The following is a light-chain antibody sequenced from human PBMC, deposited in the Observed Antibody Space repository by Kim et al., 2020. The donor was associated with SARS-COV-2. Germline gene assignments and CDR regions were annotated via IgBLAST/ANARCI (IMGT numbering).Light chain of an antibody. CDR3: QQYNNWPET. J-gene: IGKJ1*01. Sequence: EIVLTQSPATLSMSPGERATLSCRASQSVSSNLAWYQQKPGQAPRLLIYGASIRATGITARFSGSGSGTEFTLTISSLQSEDLAVYHCQQYNNWPETFGRGTKVDIK. CDR1: QSVSSN. V-gene: IGKV3-15*01. CDR2: GAS.